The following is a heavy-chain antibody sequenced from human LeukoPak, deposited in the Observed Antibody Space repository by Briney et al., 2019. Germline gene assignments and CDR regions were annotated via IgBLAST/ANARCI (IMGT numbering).Heavy chain of an antibody. J-gene: IGHJ4*02. CDR3: AREHDHMITFGGVIGYYFDY. V-gene: IGHV3-21*01. CDR1: GFTFSSYS. CDR2: ISSSSSYI. D-gene: IGHD3-16*01. Sequence: PGGSLRLSCAASGFTFSSYSMNWVRQAPGKGLEWVSSISSSSSYIYYADSVKGRFTISRDNAKNSLYLQTNSLRAEDTAVYYCAREHDHMITFGGVIGYYFDYWGQGTLVTVSS.